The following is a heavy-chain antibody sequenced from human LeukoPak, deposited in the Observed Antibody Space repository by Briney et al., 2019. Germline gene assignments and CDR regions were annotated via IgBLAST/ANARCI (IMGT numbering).Heavy chain of an antibody. V-gene: IGHV3-30*03. D-gene: IGHD1-26*01. CDR2: ISYDGSKK. J-gene: IGHJ4*02. CDR3: ARDVGVGSFDFDY. Sequence: GGSLRLSCAASGFTFSSYGMHWVRQAPGKGLEWVAVISYDGSKKYYADSVKGRFTISRDNSKNTLYLQMNGLRAEDTAVYYCARDVGVGSFDFDYWGQGTLATVSS. CDR1: GFTFSSYG.